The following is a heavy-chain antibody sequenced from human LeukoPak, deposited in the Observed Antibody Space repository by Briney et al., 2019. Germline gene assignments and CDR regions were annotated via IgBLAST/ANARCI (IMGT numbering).Heavy chain of an antibody. CDR2: INPTSGGT. CDR1: GYTFSAYY. J-gene: IGHJ4*02. Sequence: ASVKASCKTSGYTFSAYYMHWVRQAPGQGLEWMGWINPTSGGTNYAQKFQGRVTITRDTSISSAYIELSSLTSDDTAVYYCASTMVVAATYHYFNYWGQGALVTVSS. CDR3: ASTMVVAATYHYFNY. D-gene: IGHD2-15*01. V-gene: IGHV1-2*02.